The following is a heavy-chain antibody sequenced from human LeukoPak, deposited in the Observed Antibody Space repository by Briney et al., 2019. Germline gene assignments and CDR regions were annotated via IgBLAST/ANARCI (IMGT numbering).Heavy chain of an antibody. CDR1: GVSISRGDYY. CDR3: AGVYGLVAGTLAFDY. J-gene: IGHJ4*02. D-gene: IGHD6-19*01. V-gene: IGHV4-30-4*01. CDR2: IYYCGST. Sequence: SETLSLTCTVSGVSISRGDYYWSWIRQPPGKGLEWIVYIYYCGSTYYNPSLTIRVTTSVDTTKNQYSLMLSSVTAADTAVYYCAGVYGLVAGTLAFDYWGQGTLVTVSS.